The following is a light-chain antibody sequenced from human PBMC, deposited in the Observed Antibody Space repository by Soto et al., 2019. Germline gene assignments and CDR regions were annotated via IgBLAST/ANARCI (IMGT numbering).Light chain of an antibody. CDR1: SSNIGAGSD. V-gene: IGLV1-40*01. CDR3: QTYDSSLSGLYV. J-gene: IGLJ1*01. Sequence: QSVLTQPPSISGAPGQRVTISCTGSSSNIGAGSDVHWYHQLPGTAPKLLIYGNTNRPSGVPDRFSGSKSGTSASLAIAGLKTEDEGDYYCQTYDSSLSGLYVFGTGTKGTVL. CDR2: GNT.